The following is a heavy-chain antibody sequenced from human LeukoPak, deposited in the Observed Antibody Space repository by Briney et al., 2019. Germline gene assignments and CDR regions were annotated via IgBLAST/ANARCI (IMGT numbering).Heavy chain of an antibody. CDR1: GGTFSSSA. J-gene: IGHJ3*02. V-gene: IGHV1-69*05. Sequence: SVKVSCKASGGTFSSSAISWVRQAPGQGLEWMGGIIPIFGTANYAQKFQGRVTITTDESTSTAYMELSSLRSEDTAVYYCARERRPPDAFDIWGQGTMVTVSS. CDR3: ARERRPPDAFDI. CDR2: IIPIFGTA.